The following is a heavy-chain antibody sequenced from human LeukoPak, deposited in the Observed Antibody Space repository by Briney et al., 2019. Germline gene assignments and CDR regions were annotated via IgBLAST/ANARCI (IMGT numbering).Heavy chain of an antibody. J-gene: IGHJ4*02. CDR1: GFTVSDSY. CDR2: IYKEGNT. D-gene: IGHD6-13*01. CDR3: AREREQQLAFDY. V-gene: IGHV3-53*01. Sequence: PGGSLRLSCAASGFTVSDSYMSWVRQAPGKGLEWVSTIYKEGNTYPADSVKGRFTMSRDNSKNTLYLQMNSLRVEDTAIYYCAREREQQLAFDYWGQGTLVTVSS.